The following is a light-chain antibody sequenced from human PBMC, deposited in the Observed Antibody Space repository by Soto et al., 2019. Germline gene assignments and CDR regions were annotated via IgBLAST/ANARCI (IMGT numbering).Light chain of an antibody. CDR1: QSISSW. CDR3: QQHNSYSPWT. Sequence: DIQMTQSPSTLSAAVGDRVTITCRASQSISSWLAWYQQKPGKAPKLLIYDASSLESGVPSRFSGSGSGTEFTLTISSLQPDDFATYYCQQHNSYSPWTFGQGTTVDIK. CDR2: DAS. J-gene: IGKJ1*01. V-gene: IGKV1-5*01.